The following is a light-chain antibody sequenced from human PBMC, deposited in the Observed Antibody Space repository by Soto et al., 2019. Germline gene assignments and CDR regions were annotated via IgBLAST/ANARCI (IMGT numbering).Light chain of an antibody. J-gene: IGKJ1*01. CDR3: QQYGYAPWT. V-gene: IGKV3-20*01. Sequence: VLTQSQGTLTVSPGERVTLSCRASHSVNSYYLAWYQHKLGQSPRLLICGAPSRASGVPDRFSGSGSGTEFNLTRSRLVPEDFAVYDCQQYGYAPWTFGQGTKVQLK. CDR1: HSVNSYY. CDR2: GAP.